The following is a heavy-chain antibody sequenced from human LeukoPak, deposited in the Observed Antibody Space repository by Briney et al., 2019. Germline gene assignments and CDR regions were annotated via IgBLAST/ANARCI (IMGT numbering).Heavy chain of an antibody. CDR3: ARHFPPPVGTDFDY. CDR2: SIPIFGTA. CDR1: GGTFSIYT. D-gene: IGHD3-3*02. J-gene: IGHJ4*02. Sequence: ASVKVSCKASGGTFSIYTINWVRQAPGQGLEWMGGSIPIFGTANYAQKFQGRVTITADESTSTAYMELSSLRSEDTAVYYCARHFPPPVGTDFDYWGQGTLVTVSS. V-gene: IGHV1-69*13.